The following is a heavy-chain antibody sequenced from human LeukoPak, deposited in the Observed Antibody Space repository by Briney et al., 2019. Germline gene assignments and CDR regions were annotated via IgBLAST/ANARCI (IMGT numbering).Heavy chain of an antibody. Sequence: GGSLRLSCAGSGFSFSNYAMSWVRQAPGKGLEWVSGISGSGGITFYADYVTGRFTISRGNSKNTLYLQMNSLRPDDTAVYYCAKDLGRVGATDYWGQGTLVTVSS. CDR3: AKDLGRVGATDY. J-gene: IGHJ4*02. CDR1: GFSFSNYA. V-gene: IGHV3-23*01. D-gene: IGHD1-26*01. CDR2: ISGSGGIT.